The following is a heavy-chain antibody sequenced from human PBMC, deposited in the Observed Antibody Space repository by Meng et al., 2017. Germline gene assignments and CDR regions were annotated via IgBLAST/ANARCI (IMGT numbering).Heavy chain of an antibody. D-gene: IGHD2-15*01. J-gene: IGHJ4*02. V-gene: IGHV4-34*01. Sequence: SETLSLTCAVYGGSFSGYYWSWIRQPPGKGLEWIGEINHSGSTNYNPSLKSRVTISVDTSENQFSLKLSSVTAADTAVYYCARVSCSGGSCYSYYFDYWGQGTLVTVSS. CDR1: GGSFSGYY. CDR3: ARVSCSGGSCYSYYFDY. CDR2: INHSGST.